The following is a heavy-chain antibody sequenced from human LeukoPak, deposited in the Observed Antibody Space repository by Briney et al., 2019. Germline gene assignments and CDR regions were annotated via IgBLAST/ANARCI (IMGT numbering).Heavy chain of an antibody. Sequence: SVKVSFKASGYTFTSCDINWVRPATGQGVGWMGWMNPNSGNTGYAQKFQGRVTMTSNTSITTAYMELSSLRSEDTAVYYCARTLWFGELNPVDYWGQGTLVTVSS. CDR2: MNPNSGNT. J-gene: IGHJ4*02. V-gene: IGHV1-8*01. D-gene: IGHD3-10*01. CDR3: ARTLWFGELNPVDY. CDR1: GYTFTSCD.